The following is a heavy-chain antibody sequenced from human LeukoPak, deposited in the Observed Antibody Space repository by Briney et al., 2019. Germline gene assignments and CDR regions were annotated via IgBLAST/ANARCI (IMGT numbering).Heavy chain of an antibody. CDR1: GFTFSSYW. D-gene: IGHD1-26*01. Sequence: GGSLRLSCAASGFTFSSYWMHWVRQGPGEGLVWVSRIYSDGSRTNNADSVKGRFTISGENAKNTLYLQMNSLRAEDTAVYYCARSGRGGAFDIWGQGTMVTVSS. CDR2: IYSDGSRT. J-gene: IGHJ3*02. CDR3: ARSGRGGAFDI. V-gene: IGHV3-74*01.